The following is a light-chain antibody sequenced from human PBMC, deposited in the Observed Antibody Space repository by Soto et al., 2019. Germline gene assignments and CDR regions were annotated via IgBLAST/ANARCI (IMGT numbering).Light chain of an antibody. CDR3: QQYETYWT. CDR2: DAS. V-gene: IGKV1-5*01. CDR1: QSISSW. J-gene: IGKJ1*01. Sequence: DIQMTQSPSTLSASVGDRVTITCRASQSISSWLAWYQQKPGKAPNLLIYDASSLDSGVPSRFSGSGSGTEFTLTISSLQPDDFATYYCQQYETYWTFGQGTKVEVK.